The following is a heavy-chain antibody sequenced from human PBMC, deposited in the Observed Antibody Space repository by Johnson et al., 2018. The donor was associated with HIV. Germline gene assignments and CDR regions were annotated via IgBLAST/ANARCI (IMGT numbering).Heavy chain of an antibody. CDR1: GFTFDDYG. Sequence: QVQLVESGGGLVKPGGSLRLSCAASGFTFDDYGMYWVRQAPGKGLEWVALIWYDGSNKYYADSVQGRFTISRDNSKNTLYLQMDSLRAEDTAVYYCAKEGITMEVDIWGQGTTVTVSS. V-gene: IGHV3-33*06. J-gene: IGHJ3*02. CDR2: IWYDGSNK. D-gene: IGHD3-10*01. CDR3: AKEGITMEVDI.